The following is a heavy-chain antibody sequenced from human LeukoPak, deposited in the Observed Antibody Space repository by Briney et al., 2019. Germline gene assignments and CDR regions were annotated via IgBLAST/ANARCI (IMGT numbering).Heavy chain of an antibody. CDR3: ARPRAYDSRDLDY. D-gene: IGHD3-16*01. J-gene: IGHJ4*02. CDR1: GFTFSTYA. Sequence: GGSLRLSCAASGFTFSTYAMSWVRQAAGKGLEWVSLISGSGGGTYYADSVKGRFTISRDNSKNTLYLQMNSLRAEDTAVYYCARPRAYDSRDLDYWGQGTLVTVSS. V-gene: IGHV3-23*01. CDR2: ISGSGGGT.